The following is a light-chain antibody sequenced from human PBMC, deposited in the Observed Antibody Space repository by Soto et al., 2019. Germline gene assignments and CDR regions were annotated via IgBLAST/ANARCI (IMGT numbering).Light chain of an antibody. CDR3: TSYAGGNNV. CDR2: EVN. J-gene: IGLJ1*01. V-gene: IGLV2-8*01. Sequence: QSALIQPPSASGSPGQSVTISCTGTSSDGGGYNYVSWYQQYPGKVPKLMIYEVNKRPSGVPDRFSGSKSGNTASLTVSGLQAEDEADYYCTSYAGGNNVFGTGTKLTVL. CDR1: SSDGGGYNY.